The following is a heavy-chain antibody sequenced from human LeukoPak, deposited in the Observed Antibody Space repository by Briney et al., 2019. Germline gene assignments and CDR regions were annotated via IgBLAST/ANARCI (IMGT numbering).Heavy chain of an antibody. D-gene: IGHD2-2*01. CDR3: ARNYCSSTSCYGNYYYYYGMDV. V-gene: IGHV4-39*01. CDR1: GGSIRSSYYY. J-gene: IGHJ6*02. Sequence: SETLSLTCPVSGGSIRSSYYYWGWIRQPPGKGLEWIGSIYDSGSTYYNPSLKSRVTISVDTSKNQFSLKLNSVTAADTAVYYCARNYCSSTSCYGNYYYYYGMDVWGQGTTVTVSS. CDR2: IYDSGST.